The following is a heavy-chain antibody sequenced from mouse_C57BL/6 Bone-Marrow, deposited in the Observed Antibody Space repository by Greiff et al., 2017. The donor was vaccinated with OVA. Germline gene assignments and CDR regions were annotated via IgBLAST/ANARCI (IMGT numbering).Heavy chain of an antibody. Sequence: EVKLVESEGGLVQPGSSMKLSCTASGFTFSDYYMAWVRQVPEKGLEWVANINYDGSSTYYLDSLKSRFIISRDNAKNILYLQMSSLKSEDTATYYCARDRWIYYGNYPYWYFDVWGTGTTVTVSS. CDR2: INYDGSST. V-gene: IGHV5-16*01. CDR3: ARDRWIYYGNYPYWYFDV. CDR1: GFTFSDYY. J-gene: IGHJ1*03. D-gene: IGHD2-1*01.